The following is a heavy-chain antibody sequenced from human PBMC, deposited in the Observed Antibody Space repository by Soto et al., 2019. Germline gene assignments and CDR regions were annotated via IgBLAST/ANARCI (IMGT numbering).Heavy chain of an antibody. V-gene: IGHV3-74*01. CDR1: EFTFNNYW. CDR2: INTDGSTT. CDR3: ARGIYLKYGLDV. Sequence: EVQLVESGGGLVQPGGSLRLSCAASEFTFNNYWMHWVRQVPGKGLEWVSRINTDGSTTNYADSVMGRFTISRDNADKTVYLQMNSLGAEATGVYYCARGIYLKYGLDVWGQGATVTVSS. D-gene: IGHD3-16*02. J-gene: IGHJ6*02.